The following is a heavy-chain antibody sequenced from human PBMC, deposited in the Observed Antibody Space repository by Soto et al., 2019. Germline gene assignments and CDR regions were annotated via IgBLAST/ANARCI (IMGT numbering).Heavy chain of an antibody. Sequence: QVQLQESGPGLVKPSQTLSLTCTVSGGSISSGGDYWNWIRQHPGKGLEWIGYIYYIGSTSYNPSLKSRVTISLDTSKNQFSLKLSSVTAADTAVYYCARSVFPWGQGTLVTVSS. V-gene: IGHV4-31*03. J-gene: IGHJ5*02. CDR1: GGSISSGGDY. CDR2: IYYIGST. CDR3: ARSVFP.